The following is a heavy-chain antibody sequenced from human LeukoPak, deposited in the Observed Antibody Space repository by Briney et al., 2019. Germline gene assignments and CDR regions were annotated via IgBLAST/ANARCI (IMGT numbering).Heavy chain of an antibody. Sequence: GSLRLSCAASGFTLRSYAMSWVRQAPGKGLEWVPAISGSGGSTYYADSVKGRFTISRDNSKNTLYLQMNSLRAEDTAVYYCAKDPSAYGSGYYYGMDVWGKGTTVTVSS. CDR3: AKDPSAYGSGYYYGMDV. D-gene: IGHD3-10*01. CDR2: ISGSGGST. CDR1: GFTLRSYA. J-gene: IGHJ6*04. V-gene: IGHV3-23*01.